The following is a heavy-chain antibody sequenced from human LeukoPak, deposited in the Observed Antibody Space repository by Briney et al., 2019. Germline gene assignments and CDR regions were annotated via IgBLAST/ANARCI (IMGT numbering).Heavy chain of an antibody. Sequence: SETLSLTCTVSGYSISTGYYCGWIRQTPGKGLEWIGSIYHSGSTYYNPSLKSRVTISVDTSKNQFSLKLRSVTAADTAAYYCARVHSWSGPDYWGQGTLVTVSS. CDR2: IYHSGST. D-gene: IGHD3-3*02. CDR3: ARVHSWSGPDY. CDR1: GYSISTGYY. V-gene: IGHV4-38-2*02. J-gene: IGHJ4*02.